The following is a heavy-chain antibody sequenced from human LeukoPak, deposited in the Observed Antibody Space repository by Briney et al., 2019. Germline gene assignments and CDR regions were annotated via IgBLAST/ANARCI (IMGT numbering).Heavy chain of an antibody. V-gene: IGHV3-23*01. D-gene: IGHD3-9*01. CDR3: ARGHYDILTGPRPFDY. CDR2: ISDSGGGT. CDR1: GITLSNYG. J-gene: IGHJ4*02. Sequence: GGSLRLSCAVSGITLSNYGMSWVRQAPGKGLEWVAGISDSGGGTNYADSVKGRFTISRDNPKNTLYLQMNSLRAEDTAVYYCARGHYDILTGPRPFDYWGQGTLVTVSS.